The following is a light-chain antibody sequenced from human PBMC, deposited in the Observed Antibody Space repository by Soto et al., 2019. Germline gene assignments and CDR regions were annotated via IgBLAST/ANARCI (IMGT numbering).Light chain of an antibody. V-gene: IGLV2-14*01. J-gene: IGLJ1*01. CDR3: SSYTSSSTLYV. Sequence: LTQPASVSGSPGQSITISCTGTSSDVGDYKYVSWYQQHPGKAPKLMIYDVSNRPSGVSNRFSGSKSGNTASLTISGLQAEDEADYYCSSYTSSSTLYVFGTGTKVTVL. CDR2: DVS. CDR1: SSDVGDYKY.